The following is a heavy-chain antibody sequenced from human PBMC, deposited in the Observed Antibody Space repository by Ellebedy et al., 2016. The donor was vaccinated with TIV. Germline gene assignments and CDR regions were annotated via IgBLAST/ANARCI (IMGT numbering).Heavy chain of an antibody. Sequence: SETLSLXXAVSGGSISSGGYSWSWIRQPPGKGLEWIGYIYHSGSTYYNPSLKSRVTISVDRSKNQSSLKLSSVTAADTAVYYCARVTGDWYFDLWGRGTLVTVSS. CDR3: ARVTGDWYFDL. CDR1: GGSISSGGYS. V-gene: IGHV4-30-2*01. CDR2: IYHSGST. D-gene: IGHD3-10*01. J-gene: IGHJ2*01.